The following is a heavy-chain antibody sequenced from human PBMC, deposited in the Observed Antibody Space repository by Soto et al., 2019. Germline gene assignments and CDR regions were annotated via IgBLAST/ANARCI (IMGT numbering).Heavy chain of an antibody. J-gene: IGHJ4*02. CDR1: GYSFTDYH. D-gene: IGHD3-10*01. CDR2: INPNSGGT. Sequence: GASVKVSCKASGYSFTDYHIHWVRQAPGQGLEWMGWINPNSGGTNYAQKFQGRVTMTRDTSISTAYMELSRLRSDDTAVYYCARRITMVRGVIMGLDYWGQGTLVTVSS. V-gene: IGHV1-2*02. CDR3: ARRITMVRGVIMGLDY.